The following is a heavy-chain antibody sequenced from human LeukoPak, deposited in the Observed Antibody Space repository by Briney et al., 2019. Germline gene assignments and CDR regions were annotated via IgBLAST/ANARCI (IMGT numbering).Heavy chain of an antibody. Sequence: GGSLRLSCAASGFTFSSYSMNWFRQAPGKGLEWVSSISSSSSYIYYADSVKGRFTISRDNAKNSLYLQMNSLRAEDTAVYYCAREGSGYDHFDYWGQGTLVTVSS. CDR1: GFTFSSYS. D-gene: IGHD5-12*01. V-gene: IGHV3-21*01. CDR3: AREGSGYDHFDY. J-gene: IGHJ4*02. CDR2: ISSSSSYI.